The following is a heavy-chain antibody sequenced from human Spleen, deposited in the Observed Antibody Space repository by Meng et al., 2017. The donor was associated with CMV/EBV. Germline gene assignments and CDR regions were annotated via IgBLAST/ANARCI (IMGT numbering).Heavy chain of an antibody. CDR3: ARDLSPDFWNGHLDY. Sequence: SETLSLTCTVSGGSVSSGSHYWSWLRQPPGKGLEWLGYVHFSGSANYNPSLESRLSMSVDTSQNQLYLRLSSVTAADTAVYYCARDLSPDFWNGHLDYWGQGKLVTVSS. CDR1: GGSVSSGSHY. D-gene: IGHD3-3*01. J-gene: IGHJ4*02. CDR2: VHFSGSA. V-gene: IGHV4-61*01.